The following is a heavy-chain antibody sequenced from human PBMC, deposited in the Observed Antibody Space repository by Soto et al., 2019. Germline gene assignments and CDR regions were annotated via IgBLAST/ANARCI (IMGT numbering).Heavy chain of an antibody. D-gene: IGHD4-17*01. CDR1: GYTFTSYD. J-gene: IGHJ6*03. V-gene: IGHV1-8*01. Sequence: QVQLVQSGAELKKPGASVKVSCKASGYTFTSYDITWVQRATGQGLGWRGWLNPNSGNTGYAQKFQGRVTMTRNTSISTAYMELSSLRSEDTAVYYCAINGDYGGIYYYYYYYMDVWGKGTTVTVSS. CDR3: AINGDYGGIYYYYYYYMDV. CDR2: LNPNSGNT.